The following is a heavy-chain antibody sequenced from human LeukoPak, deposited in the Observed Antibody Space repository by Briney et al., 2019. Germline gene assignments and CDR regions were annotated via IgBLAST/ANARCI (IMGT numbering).Heavy chain of an antibody. D-gene: IGHD6-6*01. Sequence: GGSLRLSCAASGFIFDTYIMNWVRQPPGKGLEWVSYINSWSTTIYYADSVKGRFTISRDNAKNSLYLQMNSLRAEDTAVYYCATYSTSSAFDSWGQGTLVTVSS. CDR2: INSWSTTI. J-gene: IGHJ4*02. V-gene: IGHV3-48*01. CDR3: ATYSTSSAFDS. CDR1: GFIFDTYI.